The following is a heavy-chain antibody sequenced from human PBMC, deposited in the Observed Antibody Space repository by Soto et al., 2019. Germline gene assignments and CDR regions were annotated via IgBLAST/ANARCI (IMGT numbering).Heavy chain of an antibody. CDR3: ARLEGLATISYYFDY. J-gene: IGHJ4*02. D-gene: IGHD3-3*01. CDR2: IYYSGST. CDR1: GGSVSSSNYY. Sequence: QLQLQESGPGLVKPSETLSLTCTVSGGSVSSSNYYWGWIRQSPGKGLEWMGSIYYSGSTYYNPALESRVTISVDKSKNPFSLKVISVHAADTAVYYCARLEGLATISYYFDYWGQGTLVTVSS. V-gene: IGHV4-39*01.